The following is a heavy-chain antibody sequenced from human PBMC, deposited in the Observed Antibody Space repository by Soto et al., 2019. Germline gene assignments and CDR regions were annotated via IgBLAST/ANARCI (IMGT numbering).Heavy chain of an antibody. J-gene: IGHJ4*02. CDR3: ARGGGLWLAFDY. CDR2: IYDNGTA. Sequence: QVQLQESGPGLVKPSQTLSLTCTVSGASISGGGYYWSWIRQHPGKGLEWIGYIYDNGTAYYNPSLKRRVSLSVDTAKNLSSVRLSSVTAADTAVYYCARGGGLWLAFDYWGQGTLVTVSS. V-gene: IGHV4-31*03. D-gene: IGHD6-19*01. CDR1: GASISGGGYY.